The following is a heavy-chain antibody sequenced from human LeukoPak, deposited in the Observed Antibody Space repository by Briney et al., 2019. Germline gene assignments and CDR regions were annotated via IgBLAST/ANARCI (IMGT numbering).Heavy chain of an antibody. CDR1: GGSISSSSYY. D-gene: IGHD2-15*01. J-gene: IGHJ4*02. CDR3: TRGGAGSGPHTDY. V-gene: IGHV4-39*07. CDR2: IYYSGST. Sequence: PSETLSLTCTVSGGSISSSSYYWGWIRQPPGKGLEWIGSIYYSGSTYYNPSLKSRVTISVDTSNNQFSLNLRSVTAADTAVYYCTRGGAGSGPHTDYWGQGTLVTVSS.